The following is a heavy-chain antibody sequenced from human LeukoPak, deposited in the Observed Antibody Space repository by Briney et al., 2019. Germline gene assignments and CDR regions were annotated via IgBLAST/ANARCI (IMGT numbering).Heavy chain of an antibody. Sequence: PGRSLRLSCAASGFTFGDYAMHWVRQAPGKGLEWVSGITWNSDTIDYADSVKGRFTISRDNAKNSLYLQMNSLRAEDTALYYCAKDTTYYYDSSGYDGFDIWGQGTMVTVSS. J-gene: IGHJ3*02. V-gene: IGHV3-9*01. CDR1: GFTFGDYA. CDR2: ITWNSDTI. CDR3: AKDTTYYYDSSGYDGFDI. D-gene: IGHD3-22*01.